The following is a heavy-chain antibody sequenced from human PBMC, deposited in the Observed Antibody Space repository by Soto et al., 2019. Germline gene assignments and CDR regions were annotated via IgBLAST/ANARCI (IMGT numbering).Heavy chain of an antibody. V-gene: IGHV4-30-4*01. Sequence: SENLSLTCTVSGDSISSADYYWSWIRQTPGKGLEWIGHIFYSGTTYYNPSLKSRLTISVDTSKNHFSLRLTSVTAADTAVYYCARDLWVEPELYYYGMDVWCQGTTVTVSS. CDR2: IFYSGTT. CDR3: ARDLWVEPELYYYGMDV. CDR1: GDSISSADYY. D-gene: IGHD1-1*01. J-gene: IGHJ6*02.